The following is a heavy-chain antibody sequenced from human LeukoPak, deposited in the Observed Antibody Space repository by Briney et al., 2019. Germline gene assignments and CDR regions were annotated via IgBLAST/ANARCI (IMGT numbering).Heavy chain of an antibody. Sequence: GGSLRLSCAASGFTFSTYSMNWVRQAPGKGLEWVSSISSSSTYIYYAGSVKGRFTISRDNAKNSLYLQMNSLSAEDTAVYYCVRGRQVAGTEYYFDFSGQGTLVTVSS. D-gene: IGHD6-19*01. CDR1: GFTFSTYS. V-gene: IGHV3-21*01. CDR2: ISSSSTYI. J-gene: IGHJ4*02. CDR3: VRGRQVAGTEYYFDF.